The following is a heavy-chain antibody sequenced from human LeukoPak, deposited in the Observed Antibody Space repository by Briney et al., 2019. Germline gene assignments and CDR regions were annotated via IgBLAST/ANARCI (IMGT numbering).Heavy chain of an antibody. CDR3: AKSGCGNPTCYVNF. Sequence: PGGSLRLSCAASGFTFSSFGMHWVRQAPGKGLEWVAVIWYDASNKYYADSVKGRFTISRDNSKNTLYLQMNSLRDDDTAVYYCAKSGCGNPTCYVNFWGQGTLVTVSS. CDR2: IWYDASNK. J-gene: IGHJ4*02. D-gene: IGHD2-2*01. V-gene: IGHV3-33*06. CDR1: GFTFSSFG.